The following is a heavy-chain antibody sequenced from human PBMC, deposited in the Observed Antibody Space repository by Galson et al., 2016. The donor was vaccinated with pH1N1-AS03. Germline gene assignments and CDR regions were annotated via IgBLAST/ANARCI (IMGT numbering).Heavy chain of an antibody. J-gene: IGHJ5*02. CDR2: IYWNDDI. Sequence: PALVKPTQTLTLTCTFSGFSLSTSGVGVGWIRQAPGKALEWLAIIYWNDDIRYSPSLRNRLTITKDTSKSQVVLTMTNMYPVDTATYFCARAYYGDFADWFDPWGQGTLVTVSS. V-gene: IGHV2-5*01. CDR1: GFSLSTSGVG. CDR3: ARAYYGDFADWFDP. D-gene: IGHD4-17*01.